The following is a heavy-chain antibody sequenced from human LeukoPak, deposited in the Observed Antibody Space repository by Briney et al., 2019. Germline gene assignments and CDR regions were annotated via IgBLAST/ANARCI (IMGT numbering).Heavy chain of an antibody. CDR2: ISWNSGSI. J-gene: IGHJ6*02. Sequence: GGSLRLSCAASGFTFDDYAMHWVRQAPGKGQEWVSGISWNSGSIGYADSVKGRFTIFRDNAKNSLYLQMNSLRAEDTALYYCAKDISTGYSGYDSYYYYYYGMDVWGQGTTVTVSS. CDR1: GFTFDDYA. CDR3: AKDISTGYSGYDSYYYYYYGMDV. D-gene: IGHD5-12*01. V-gene: IGHV3-9*01.